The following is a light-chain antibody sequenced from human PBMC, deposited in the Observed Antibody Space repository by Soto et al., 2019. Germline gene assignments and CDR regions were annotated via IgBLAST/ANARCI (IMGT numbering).Light chain of an antibody. Sequence: QSVLTQPPSVSGSPGQSVTISCTGTTSDIDNYDSVSWYQQAPGTPPKLIISDVNNRPSGAPDRFSGSTSGNTASLTISRLQAEDETDYFCSLYTSNGSLIFGPGTKLTVL. CDR2: DVN. CDR1: TSDIDNYDS. V-gene: IGLV2-18*01. J-gene: IGLJ1*01. CDR3: SLYTSNGSLI.